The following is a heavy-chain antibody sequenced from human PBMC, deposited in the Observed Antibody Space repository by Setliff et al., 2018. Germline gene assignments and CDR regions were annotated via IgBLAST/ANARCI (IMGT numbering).Heavy chain of an antibody. J-gene: IGHJ4*02. Sequence: GGSLRLSCEATGFTFSTFAIHWVRQAPGKGLEWPALIWFDGSNEYYEDSVKGRFTISRDNSKNMAYLEMNRLRAEDTAVYYCARCSGSWYRFHFDYWGQGTLVTV. V-gene: IGHV3-33*01. CDR3: ARCSGSWYRFHFDY. CDR2: IWFDGSNE. CDR1: GFTFSTFA. D-gene: IGHD6-13*01.